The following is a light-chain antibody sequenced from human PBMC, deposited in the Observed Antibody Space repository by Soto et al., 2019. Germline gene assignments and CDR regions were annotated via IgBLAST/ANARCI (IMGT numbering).Light chain of an antibody. CDR1: QSVTSNY. CDR2: GAS. J-gene: IGKJ1*01. CDR3: QQYHSQPRA. Sequence: EIVLTQSPGTLSLFPGERATLSCGRSQSVTSNYLAWYQQKPGKAPRLLIYGASRRATGIPERFSGSGYGTDFTLTISRMETEDFAVYYCQQYHSQPRAFGQGTKVDIK. V-gene: IGKV3-20*01.